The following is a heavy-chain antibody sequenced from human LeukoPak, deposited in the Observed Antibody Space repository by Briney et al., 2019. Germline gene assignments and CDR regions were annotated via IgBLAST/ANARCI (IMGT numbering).Heavy chain of an antibody. V-gene: IGHV3-48*01. CDR1: GFTFSSYS. CDR3: ARSGITVSYNWFDP. D-gene: IGHD1-20*01. J-gene: IGHJ5*02. Sequence: GGSLRLSCAASGFTFSSYSMNWVRQAPGMGLEWVSYISSSSSTIYYADSVKGRFTISRDNAKNSLYLQMNSLRAEDTAVYYCARSGITVSYNWFDPWGQGTLVTVSS. CDR2: ISSSSSTI.